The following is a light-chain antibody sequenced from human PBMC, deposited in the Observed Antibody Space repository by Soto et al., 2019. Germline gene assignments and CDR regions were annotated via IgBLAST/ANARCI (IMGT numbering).Light chain of an antibody. Sequence: EIVGTQSRATLSVSPGERATRSCRASQNIDNKLVWYQQKPGQVPRLLIYDASTRATGIPARFSGSGSGTEFTLTISSLQSEDFAFYYCQQFHYWWTFGQGTKVDIK. CDR2: DAS. CDR3: QQFHYWWT. CDR1: QNIDNK. J-gene: IGKJ1*01. V-gene: IGKV3-15*01.